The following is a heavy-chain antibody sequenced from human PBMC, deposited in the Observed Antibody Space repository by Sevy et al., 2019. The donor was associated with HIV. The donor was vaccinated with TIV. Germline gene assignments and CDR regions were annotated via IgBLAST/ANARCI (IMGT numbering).Heavy chain of an antibody. CDR2: ISYDGSNK. D-gene: IGHD6-19*01. J-gene: IGHJ6*02. CDR3: PRDPSTYSSGWYRYYYYGTDV. V-gene: IGHV3-30-3*01. CDR1: GFTFSSYA. Sequence: GGSLRLSCAASGFTFSSYAMHWVRQAPGKGLEWVAVISYDGSNKYYADSVKGRFTISRDNSKNTLYLQMNSLRAEDTAVYYCPRDPSTYSSGWYRYYYYGTDVWGQGTTVTVSS.